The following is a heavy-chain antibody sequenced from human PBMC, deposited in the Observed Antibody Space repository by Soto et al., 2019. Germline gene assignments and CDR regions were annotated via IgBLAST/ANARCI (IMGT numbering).Heavy chain of an antibody. CDR2: INPSGGST. Sequence: ASVKLSCKASGYTFTSYYMHWVRQAPGQGLEWMGIINPSGGSTSYAQKFQGRVTMTRDTSTSTVYMELSSLRSEDTAVYYCARDRNNLRFLEWLLPQYYYYYYMDVWGKGTTVTVSS. CDR1: GYTFTSYY. D-gene: IGHD3-3*01. CDR3: ARDRNNLRFLEWLLPQYYYYYYMDV. J-gene: IGHJ6*03. V-gene: IGHV1-46*03.